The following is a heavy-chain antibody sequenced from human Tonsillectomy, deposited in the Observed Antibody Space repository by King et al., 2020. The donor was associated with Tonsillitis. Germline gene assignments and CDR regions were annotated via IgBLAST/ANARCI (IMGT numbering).Heavy chain of an antibody. CDR3: ARRRPGRIEQWLYRKDPYYYGMDV. J-gene: IGHJ6*02. CDR2: IGTAGDT. Sequence: EVQLVESGGGLVQPGGSLRLSCAASGFTFSSYDMHWVRQATGKGLEWVSAIGTAGDTYYPGSVKGRFTIARENAKNSLYLQMNSLRAGDTAVYYCARRRPGRIEQWLYRKDPYYYGMDVWGQGTTVTVSS. D-gene: IGHD6-19*01. V-gene: IGHV3-13*01. CDR1: GFTFSSYD.